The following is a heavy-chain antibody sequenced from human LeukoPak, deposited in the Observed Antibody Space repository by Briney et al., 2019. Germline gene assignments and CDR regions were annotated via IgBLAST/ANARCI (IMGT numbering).Heavy chain of an antibody. CDR2: TSGGGDST. D-gene: IGHD2-2*01. J-gene: IGHJ4*02. Sequence: GGSLRLSCAASGFTFSTYAMSWVRQAPGKGLEWVSATSGGGDSTWYGDSVKGRFTISRDNSKNTLSLQMNSLSAEDTAVYYCAKALAVYCDSTSCQHYFDYWGQGTLVTVSS. CDR3: AKALAVYCDSTSCQHYFDY. CDR1: GFTFSTYA. V-gene: IGHV3-23*01.